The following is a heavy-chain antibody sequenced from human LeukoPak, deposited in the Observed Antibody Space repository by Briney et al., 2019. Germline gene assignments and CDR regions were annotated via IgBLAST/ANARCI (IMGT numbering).Heavy chain of an antibody. CDR2: INPNSGGT. CDR3: ARVVVVVAATSRASYYFDY. Sequence: ASVKVSCKASGYTFTGYYMHWVRQAPGQGLEWMGWINPNSGGTNYAQKFQGRVTMTRDTSISTAYMELSRLRSDDTAVYYCARVVVVVAATSRASYYFDYWGQGTLVTVSS. CDR1: GYTFTGYY. D-gene: IGHD2-15*01. V-gene: IGHV1-2*02. J-gene: IGHJ4*02.